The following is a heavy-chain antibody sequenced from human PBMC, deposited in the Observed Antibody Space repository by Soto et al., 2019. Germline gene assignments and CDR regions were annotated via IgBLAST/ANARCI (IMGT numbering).Heavy chain of an antibody. Sequence: EVQLVESGGGLVQPGGSLRLSCAASGFTFSSYWMHWVRQAPGKGLVWVSRINSDGSSTSYADSVKGRFTISRDNAKNXXXXXXXXXXXXXXXXXXXXXXXXXXXXXXXXXXRRNFDYWGQGTLVTVSS. D-gene: IGHD1-1*01. CDR2: INSDGSST. CDR1: GFTFSSYW. CDR3: XXXXXXXXXXXXXXXRRNFDY. J-gene: IGHJ4*02. V-gene: IGHV3-74*01.